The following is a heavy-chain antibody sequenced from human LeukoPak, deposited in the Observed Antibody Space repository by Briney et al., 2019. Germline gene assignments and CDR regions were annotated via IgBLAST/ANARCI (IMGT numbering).Heavy chain of an antibody. CDR2: INPNIGDA. Sequence: GASVKVSCKASGYTFTDYFIHWVRQAPGQGLEWLGWINPNIGDASYAQKFQDRFTMTRDRSINTAYMELSRLTSDDTAVYYCARMALDGGDSIGFDSWGQGTLVTVSS. CDR3: ARMALDGGDSIGFDS. CDR1: GYTFTDYF. D-gene: IGHD2-21*02. V-gene: IGHV1-2*02. J-gene: IGHJ5*01.